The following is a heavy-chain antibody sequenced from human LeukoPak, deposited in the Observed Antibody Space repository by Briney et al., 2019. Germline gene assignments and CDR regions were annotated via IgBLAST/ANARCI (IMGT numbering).Heavy chain of an antibody. CDR2: INPNSGGT. CDR1: GYTFTSYG. Sequence: ASVKVSCKASGYTFTSYGISWVRQAPGQGLEWMGRINPNSGGTNYAQKFQGRVTMTRDTSISTAYMELSRLRSDDTAVYYRARDFLAAAGPLGGMDVWGQGTTVTVSS. D-gene: IGHD6-13*01. V-gene: IGHV1-2*06. J-gene: IGHJ6*02. CDR3: ARDFLAAAGPLGGMDV.